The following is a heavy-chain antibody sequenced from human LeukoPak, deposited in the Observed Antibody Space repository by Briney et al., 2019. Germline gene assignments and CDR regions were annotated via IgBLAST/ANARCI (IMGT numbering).Heavy chain of an antibody. CDR3: ASRTLYRSCGSSALYGMDV. V-gene: IGHV1-69*04. J-gene: IGHJ6*02. CDR1: GGTFSSYA. D-gene: IGHD5-18*01. Sequence: GASVKVSCKASGGTFSSYAISWVRQAPGQGLEWMGRIIPILGIANYAQKFQGRVTITADKSTSTAYMELSSLRSEDTAVYYCASRTLYRSCGSSALYGMDVWGQGTTVTVSS. CDR2: IIPILGIA.